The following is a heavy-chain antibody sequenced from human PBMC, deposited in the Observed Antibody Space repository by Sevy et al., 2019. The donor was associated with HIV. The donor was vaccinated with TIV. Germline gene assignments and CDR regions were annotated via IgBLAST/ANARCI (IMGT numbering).Heavy chain of an antibody. CDR2: IYWDDDE. CDR1: GFSLSATGVG. V-gene: IGHV2-5*02. Sequence: SGPTLVKPTQTLTLTCTFSGFSLSATGVGVGWIRQPPGKAMEWLALIYWDDDERYSPSLRNRVTITKDTSKNQVVLTLTNMDPVVTGTYYCAHTAAARPYWFDAWGQGTLVTVSS. J-gene: IGHJ5*02. D-gene: IGHD6-6*01. CDR3: AHTAAARPYWFDA.